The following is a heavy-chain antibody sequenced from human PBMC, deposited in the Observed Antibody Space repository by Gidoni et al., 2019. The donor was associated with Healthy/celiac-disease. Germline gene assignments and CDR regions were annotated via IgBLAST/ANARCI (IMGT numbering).Heavy chain of an antibody. V-gene: IGHV3-30*18. CDR2: ISYDGSNK. D-gene: IGHD4-17*01. CDR1: GFTFSSYG. J-gene: IGHJ6*02. CDR3: AKDRWGDYGDSYGMDV. Sequence: QVQLVESGGGVVQPGRSLRLSCAASGFTFSSYGMHWVRQAPGKGLEWVAVISYDGSNKYYADSVKGRFTISRDNSKNTLYLQMNSLRAEDTAVYYCAKDRWGDYGDSYGMDVWGQGTTVTVSS.